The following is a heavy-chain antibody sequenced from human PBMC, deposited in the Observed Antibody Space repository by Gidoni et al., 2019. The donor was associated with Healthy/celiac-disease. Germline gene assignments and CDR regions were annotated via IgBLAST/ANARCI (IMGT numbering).Heavy chain of an antibody. J-gene: IGHJ5*02. CDR3: ARGGYCSSTSCPQPNWFDP. CDR1: GGSISSSSYY. V-gene: IGHV4-39*07. Sequence: QLQLQESGPGLVKPSETLSLTCTVSGGSISSSSYYWGWIRQPPGKGLEWIGSIYYSGSTYYNPSLKSRVTISVDTSKNQFSLKLSSVTAADTAVYYCARGGYCSSTSCPQPNWFDPWGQGTLVTVSS. D-gene: IGHD2-2*01. CDR2: IYYSGST.